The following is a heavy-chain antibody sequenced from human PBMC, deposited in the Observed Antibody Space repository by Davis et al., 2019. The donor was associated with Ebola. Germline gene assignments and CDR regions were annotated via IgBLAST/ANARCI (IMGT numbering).Heavy chain of an antibody. V-gene: IGHV4-59*12. CDR3: ARGRMLWDGYDY. D-gene: IGHD5-24*01. CDR2: IYYSGST. Sequence: MPSETLSLTCAVYGGSFSGYYWSWIRQPPGKGLEWIGYIYYSGSTNYNPSLKSRVTISVDTSKNQFSLKLSSVTAADTAVYYCARGRMLWDGYDYWGQGTLVTVSS. J-gene: IGHJ4*02. CDR1: GGSFSGYY.